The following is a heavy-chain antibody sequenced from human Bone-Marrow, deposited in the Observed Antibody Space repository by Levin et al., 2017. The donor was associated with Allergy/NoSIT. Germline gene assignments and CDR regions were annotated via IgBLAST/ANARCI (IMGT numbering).Heavy chain of an antibody. CDR2: MNSDGSST. J-gene: IGHJ6*02. D-gene: IGHD3/OR15-3a*01. CDR3: ARVLQSRMGNGTSYYYYGMDV. CDR1: GFTFSSYW. V-gene: IGHV3-74*01. Sequence: TGGSLRLSCAASGFTFSSYWMHWVRQVPGKGLMWVSRMNSDGSSTSYADSVKGRFTISRDNAKNTLYLQMNSLRAEDTAVYYCARVLQSRMGNGTSYYYYGMDVWGQGTTVTVSS.